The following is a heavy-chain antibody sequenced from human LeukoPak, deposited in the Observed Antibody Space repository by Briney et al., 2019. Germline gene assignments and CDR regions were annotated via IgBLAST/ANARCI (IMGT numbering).Heavy chain of an antibody. Sequence: QAGGSLRLSCAASGFTLSSYAMSWVRQAPGKGLEWVSAISGRGGSTYYADSVKGRFTISRDNSKNTLYLQMNSLRAEDTAVYYSFITMVRGRFAPWGQGTLVTVSS. V-gene: IGHV3-23*01. CDR3: FITMVRGRFAP. CDR1: GFTLSSYA. J-gene: IGHJ5*02. D-gene: IGHD3-10*01. CDR2: ISGRGGST.